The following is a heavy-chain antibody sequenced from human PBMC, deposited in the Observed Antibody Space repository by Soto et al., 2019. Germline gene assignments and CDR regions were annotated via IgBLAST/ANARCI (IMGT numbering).Heavy chain of an antibody. J-gene: IGHJ3*02. CDR2: INAGSGNT. CDR1: GYTFSAYT. Sequence: QAQLVQSGAEMKKPGASVKVSCKATGYTFSAYTMNWVRQAPGQSFEWMGWINAGSGNTKYSQNFQGRVSITRDTSASTVYRELTGLTSEDTAVYYCARDTETLGPRANDALDIWGQGTMVTVSS. V-gene: IGHV1-3*01. CDR3: ARDTETLGPRANDALDI. D-gene: IGHD3-3*02.